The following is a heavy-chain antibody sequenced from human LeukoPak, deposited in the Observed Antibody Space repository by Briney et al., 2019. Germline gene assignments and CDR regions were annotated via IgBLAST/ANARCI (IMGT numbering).Heavy chain of an antibody. J-gene: IGHJ5*02. Sequence: NPSETLSLTCAVSGGSISSGGYSWSWIRQPPGKGLEWIGYIYHSGSTYYNPSLKSRVTISVDTSKNQFSLKLSSVTAADTAVYYCARRPRGDFWSGYSNNWFDPWGQGTLVTVSS. V-gene: IGHV4-30-2*03. CDR1: GGSISSGGYS. CDR2: IYHSGST. D-gene: IGHD3-3*01. CDR3: ARRPRGDFWSGYSNNWFDP.